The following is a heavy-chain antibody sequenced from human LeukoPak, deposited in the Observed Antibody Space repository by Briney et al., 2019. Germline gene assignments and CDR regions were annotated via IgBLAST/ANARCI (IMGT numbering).Heavy chain of an antibody. Sequence: PSETLSLTCAVSGYSISSGYYWGWIRQPPGKGLEWIGSIYHSRSTNYNPSLKSRVTISVDTSKNQFSLKLSSVTAADTAVYYCARGLGIYYGSGSYNYWGQGTLVTVSS. CDR2: IYHSRST. J-gene: IGHJ4*02. CDR3: ARGLGIYYGSGSYNY. CDR1: GYSISSGYY. V-gene: IGHV4-38-2*01. D-gene: IGHD3-10*01.